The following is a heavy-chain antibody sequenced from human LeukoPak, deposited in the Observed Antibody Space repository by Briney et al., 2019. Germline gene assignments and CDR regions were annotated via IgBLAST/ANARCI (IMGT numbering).Heavy chain of an antibody. J-gene: IGHJ6*02. CDR2: ISGSSSTK. V-gene: IGHV3-48*04. CDR3: AREDWIQLGGDYYYGMDV. Sequence: PGGSLRLSCAASGFTFTSYWMSWVRQAPGKGLEWLSFISGSSSTKFYADSVKGRFTISRDNAKNSLYLQMNSLRAEDTAVYYCAREDWIQLGGDYYYGMDVWGQGTTVTGSS. D-gene: IGHD5-18*01. CDR1: GFTFTSYW.